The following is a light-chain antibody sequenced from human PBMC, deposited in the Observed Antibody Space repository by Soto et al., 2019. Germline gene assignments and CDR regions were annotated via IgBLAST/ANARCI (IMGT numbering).Light chain of an antibody. J-gene: IGLJ2*01. V-gene: IGLV2-14*02. CDR2: EGS. Sequence: QSALTQPASVSGSPGQSITISCTGTSSDVGSYNLVSWYQQHPGKAPKLMIYEGSKRPSGVSNRFSGSKSGNTASLTISGLQAEDEADYYCSSYTRSTTLNVLFGGGTQLTVL. CDR1: SSDVGSYNL. CDR3: SSYTRSTTLNVL.